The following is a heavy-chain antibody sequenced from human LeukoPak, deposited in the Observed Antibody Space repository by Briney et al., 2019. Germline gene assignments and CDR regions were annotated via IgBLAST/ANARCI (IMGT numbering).Heavy chain of an antibody. D-gene: IGHD6-19*01. V-gene: IGHV3-23*01. CDR1: GFTFSSYS. CDR3: AKEMGFSSGWPFDS. J-gene: IGHJ4*02. Sequence: PGGSLRLSCAASGFTFSSYSMNWVRQAPGKGLEWVSTISGSGGVTYYADSVKGRFTISRDNSKNTLYLQMNSLRAEDTAVYYCAKEMGFSSGWPFDSWGQGTLVTVSS. CDR2: ISGSGGVT.